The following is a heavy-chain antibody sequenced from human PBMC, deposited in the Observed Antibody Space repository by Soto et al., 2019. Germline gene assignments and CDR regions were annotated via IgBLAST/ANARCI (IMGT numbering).Heavy chain of an antibody. CDR1: GGSISSGGYS. D-gene: IGHD2-2*01. Sequence: SETLSLTCAVSGGSISSGGYSWSWIRQPPGKGLEWIGYIYHSGSTYYNPSLKSRVTISVDRSKKQITMKLSSVTAADTAVYYCARVGPQRYCISTNCYRRPRFDLWGRGTLVTVSS. J-gene: IGHJ2*01. CDR3: ARVGPQRYCISTNCYRRPRFDL. V-gene: IGHV4-30-2*01. CDR2: IYHSGST.